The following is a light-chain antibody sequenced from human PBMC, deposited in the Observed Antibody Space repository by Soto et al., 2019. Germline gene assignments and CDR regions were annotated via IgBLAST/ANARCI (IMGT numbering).Light chain of an antibody. V-gene: IGKV1-5*03. CDR1: QSISSW. Sequence: DIPMTQSPSTLSASVGDRVTISCRASQSISSWLAWYQQKPGKAPKLLIYKASTLETGVPSRFSGSGSGTEFTLTISSLQPDDFATYYCQQYHSVPRTFGQGTKLEIK. CDR3: QQYHSVPRT. J-gene: IGKJ2*02. CDR2: KAS.